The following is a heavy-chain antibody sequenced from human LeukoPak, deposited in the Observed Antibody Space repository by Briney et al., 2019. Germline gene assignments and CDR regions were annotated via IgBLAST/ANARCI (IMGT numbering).Heavy chain of an antibody. V-gene: IGHV3-30*02. D-gene: IGHD6-19*01. CDR2: IRYDGSNK. CDR1: GFTFNNYG. J-gene: IGHJ4*02. Sequence: GGPLRLSCAASGFTFNNYGMHWVRQAPGKGLEWVAFIRYDGSNKYYADSVKGRFTISRDNSKNTLYLQMNSLRAEDTAVYYCANDKAVAGTGFDYWGQGTLVTVSS. CDR3: ANDKAVAGTGFDY.